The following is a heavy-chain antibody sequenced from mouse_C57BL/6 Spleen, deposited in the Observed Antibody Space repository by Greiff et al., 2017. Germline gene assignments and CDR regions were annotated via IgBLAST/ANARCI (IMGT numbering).Heavy chain of an antibody. CDR3: ARYYYGSSPFDY. V-gene: IGHV14-2*01. CDR2: IDPEDGET. Sequence: QLVESGAELVKPGASVKLSCTASGFNIKDYYMHWVKQRTEQGLEWIGRIDPEDGETKYAPKFQGKATITADTSSTTSDLQLSSLTSDDTAVYYCARYYYGSSPFDYWGQGTTLTVSA. CDR1: GFNIKDYY. J-gene: IGHJ2*01. D-gene: IGHD1-1*01.